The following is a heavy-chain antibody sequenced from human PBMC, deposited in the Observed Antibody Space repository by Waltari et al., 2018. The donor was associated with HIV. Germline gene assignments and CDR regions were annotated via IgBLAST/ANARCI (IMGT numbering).Heavy chain of an antibody. V-gene: IGHV3-23*01. J-gene: IGHJ6*02. D-gene: IGHD3-3*02. Sequence: EEQLFESGGGLVQPGGSLRLSCAASGFDFSKYVMNWVRQAPGTVLGLVSGISPASTNIYYGDSVKGRFTIYRDNSRSTLYLQMNGLRAEDTATYYCAKDHPGNYYHIYGMDVWGQGTTVSVTS. CDR1: GFDFSKYV. CDR2: ISPASTNI. CDR3: AKDHPGNYYHIYGMDV.